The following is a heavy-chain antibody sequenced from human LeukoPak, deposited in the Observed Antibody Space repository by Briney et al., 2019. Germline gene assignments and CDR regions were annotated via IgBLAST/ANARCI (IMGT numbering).Heavy chain of an antibody. Sequence: GGSLRLSCVASGFIFSTYAMSWVRQAPGKGLEWVSSISSRGGSTYYADSVKGRFTMSRDNSKNTLYLQMQSLRAEDTAVYYCARGTGYSYYGMDVWGQGTTVTVSS. CDR3: ARGTGYSYYGMDV. V-gene: IGHV3-23*01. J-gene: IGHJ6*02. CDR2: ISSRGGST. D-gene: IGHD1-14*01. CDR1: GFIFSTYA.